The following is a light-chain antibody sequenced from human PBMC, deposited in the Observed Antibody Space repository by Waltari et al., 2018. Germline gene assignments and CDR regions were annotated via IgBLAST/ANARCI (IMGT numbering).Light chain of an antibody. V-gene: IGLV3-25*03. CDR1: TLPKNY. CDR2: KDR. J-gene: IGLJ3*02. Sequence: SYELTQPPSVSVSPGQTARITCSGDTLPKNYAYWSQQKPGQAPVVVTSKDREGPSGIPELFCGSSAGTTVTVTISRVQAADEAGYYCQSADTTWVFGGGTKLTVL. CDR3: QSADTTWV.